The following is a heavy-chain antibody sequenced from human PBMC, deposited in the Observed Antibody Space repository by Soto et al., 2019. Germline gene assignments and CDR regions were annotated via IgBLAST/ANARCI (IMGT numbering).Heavy chain of an antibody. D-gene: IGHD1-26*01. CDR3: ARERGGGSYYGY. J-gene: IGHJ4*02. CDR1: GGSVSSGSYY. V-gene: IGHV4-61*01. Sequence: QVQLQESGPGLVKPSETLSLTCTVSGGSVSSGSYYWSWIRQPPGKGLEWIGYIYYSGSTNYNPALQSRVTISVDTSKNQVSLKLSSVTAADTAVYYCARERGGGSYYGYWGQGTLVTVSS. CDR2: IYYSGST.